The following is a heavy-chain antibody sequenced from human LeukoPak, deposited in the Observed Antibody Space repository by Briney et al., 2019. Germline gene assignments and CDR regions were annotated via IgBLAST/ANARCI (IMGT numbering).Heavy chain of an antibody. J-gene: IGHJ5*02. CDR1: GFPFIEYS. CDR2: IYSDGTT. CDR3: ARDKDA. Sequence: GGSLRLSCTASGFPFIEYSMNWVRQVPGRGLEWVSVIYSDGTTRNADSVKGRFTISRDNSKNTVYLQMDSLRAEDTAVYYCARDKDAWGQGTLVTVSS. V-gene: IGHV3-66*01.